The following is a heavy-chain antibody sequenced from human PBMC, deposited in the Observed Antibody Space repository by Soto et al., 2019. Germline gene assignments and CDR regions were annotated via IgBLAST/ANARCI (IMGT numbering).Heavy chain of an antibody. Sequence: ASVKVSCKASGGTFSSYAISWVRQAPGQGLEWMGGIIPIFGTANYAQKFQGRVTITADESTSTAYMELSSLRSEDTAVYYCGRGYYYDSSGYFSLDYWGQGTLVTVSS. V-gene: IGHV1-69*13. D-gene: IGHD3-22*01. J-gene: IGHJ4*02. CDR3: GRGYYYDSSGYFSLDY. CDR2: IIPIFGTA. CDR1: GGTFSSYA.